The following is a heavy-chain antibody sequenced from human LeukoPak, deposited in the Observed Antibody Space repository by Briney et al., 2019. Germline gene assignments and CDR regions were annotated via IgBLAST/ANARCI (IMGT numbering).Heavy chain of an antibody. D-gene: IGHD3-10*01. CDR3: ARLGTSGFDY. J-gene: IGHJ4*02. Sequence: GGSLRLSCAASGFTFSSYSMNWVRQAPGKGLEWVSSISNSSSYIYYADSVKGRFTISRDNAKNSLYLQMNSRRAEDTAVYYWARLGTSGFDYWGRGTLFTVSS. CDR2: ISNSSSYI. CDR1: GFTFSSYS. V-gene: IGHV3-21*01.